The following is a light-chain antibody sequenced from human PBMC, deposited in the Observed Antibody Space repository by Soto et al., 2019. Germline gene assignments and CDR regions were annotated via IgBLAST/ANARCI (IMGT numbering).Light chain of an antibody. CDR1: AFPKKY. J-gene: IGLJ2*01. CDR3: YSPDSSGGI. Sequence: SYELTQPPSLSVSPGQTARITCSGDAFPKKYAYWYQQRSGQAPVLVIYEDTKRPSGIPERFSGSRSGTTATLTISGAHVEDEGDYFCYSPDSSGGIFGGGTKQTVL. CDR2: EDT. V-gene: IGLV3-10*01.